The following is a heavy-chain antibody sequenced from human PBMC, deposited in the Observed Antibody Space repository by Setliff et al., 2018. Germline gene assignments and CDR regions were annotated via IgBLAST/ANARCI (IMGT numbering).Heavy chain of an antibody. D-gene: IGHD3-3*02. V-gene: IGHV4-61*02. CDR1: GDPISGGDYY. CDR2: VYNSGTT. CDR3: AKESLAINTRWFDP. Sequence: ASETLSLTCTVSGDPISGGDYYWTWIRQPAGKRLEWIGRVYNSGTTYNAFFASRVTMSIDTSKNQFSLNLNSVTAADTALYYCAKESLAINTRWFDPWGQGILVTVSS. J-gene: IGHJ5*02.